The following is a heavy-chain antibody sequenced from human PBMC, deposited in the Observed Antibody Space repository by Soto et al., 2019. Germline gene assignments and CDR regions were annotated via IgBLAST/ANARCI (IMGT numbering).Heavy chain of an antibody. J-gene: IGHJ6*02. D-gene: IGHD3-22*01. CDR3: VRATLSWGHYYFRGLDV. V-gene: IGHV3-7*01. CDR2: IKHDGNEK. CDR1: GFMFGTYW. Sequence: GGSLRLSCAATGFMFGTYWMSWVRQAPGKGLEWVANIKHDGNEKYYADSVKGRFTVSRDNVKNFLHLQMSSLRGDDTAVYFCVRATLSWGHYYFRGLDVWGQGTTVTVSS.